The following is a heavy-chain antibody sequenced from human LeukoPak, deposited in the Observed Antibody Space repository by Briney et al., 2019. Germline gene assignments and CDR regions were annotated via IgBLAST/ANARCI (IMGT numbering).Heavy chain of an antibody. D-gene: IGHD6-13*01. CDR2: IWYDGSNK. CDR3: ARDLGSYSSSWYGAYYYGMDV. J-gene: IGHJ6*04. CDR1: GFTFSSYG. V-gene: IGHV3-33*01. Sequence: GSLRLSCAASGFTFSSYGMHWVRQAPGKGLEWVAVIWYDGSNKYYADSVKGRFTISRDNSKNTLYLQMNSLRAEDTAVYYCARDLGSYSSSWYGAYYYGMDVWGKGTTVTVSS.